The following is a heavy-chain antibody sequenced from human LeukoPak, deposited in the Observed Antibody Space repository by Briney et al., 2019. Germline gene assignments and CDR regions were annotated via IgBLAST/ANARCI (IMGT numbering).Heavy chain of an antibody. CDR3: TCGYYSRGDY. CDR2: IYYSGNT. J-gene: IGHJ4*02. CDR1: VGSISSSSYY. D-gene: IGHD3-22*01. Sequence: SETLSLTCNVSVGSISSSSYYWGWIRQPPGKGLEWVVTIYYSGNTYYNPSPKSRATISVDTSTHQFSLELTSVTAADTGVYYCTCGYYSRGDYWGQGTLVTVSS. V-gene: IGHV4-39*01.